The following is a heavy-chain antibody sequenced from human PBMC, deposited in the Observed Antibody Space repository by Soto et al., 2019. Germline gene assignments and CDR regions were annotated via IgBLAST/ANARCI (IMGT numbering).Heavy chain of an antibody. D-gene: IGHD3-22*01. J-gene: IGHJ4*02. CDR1: GFTFSSHS. CDR3: ARVGNHYDSRGYYAFDF. CDR2: ITGSSTYI. Sequence: GSLRLSCAASGFTFSSHSMNWVRQAPGKGLEWVSSITGSSTYIYYADSAKGRFTISRDNAKNSMYLQMHSLRAEDTAVYYCARVGNHYDSRGYYAFDFWGQGSLVTVSS. V-gene: IGHV3-21*01.